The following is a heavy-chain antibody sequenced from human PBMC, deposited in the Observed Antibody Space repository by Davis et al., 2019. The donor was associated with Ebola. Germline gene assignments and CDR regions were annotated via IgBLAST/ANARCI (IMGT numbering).Heavy chain of an antibody. Sequence: GESLKISCTASGFNFSIYTMNWVRQAPGKGLEWVSSISGRGPYIYYADSVKGRFTISRDNGKNSLFLHLASLRAEDTGVYSCAVIPTIPIYSDYYMDAWGQGTTVTVSS. CDR2: ISGRGPYI. V-gene: IGHV3-21*06. CDR3: AVIPTIPIYSDYYMDA. J-gene: IGHJ6*03. CDR1: GFNFSIYT. D-gene: IGHD1/OR15-1a*01.